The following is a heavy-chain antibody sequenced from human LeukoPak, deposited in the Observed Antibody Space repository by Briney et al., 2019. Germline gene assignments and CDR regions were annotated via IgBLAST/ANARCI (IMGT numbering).Heavy chain of an antibody. CDR2: ISSSGSTI. D-gene: IGHD2-21*02. CDR3: AKSVRVTANSGPDY. J-gene: IGHJ4*02. CDR1: GFIFSSYE. V-gene: IGHV3-48*03. Sequence: AGGSLRPFCAASGFIFSSYEMNWVRQDRGKGLESVSYISSSGSTIYYADSVKGLFTISRNNAKNSQYLQMNHLRAEDTAVYYCAKSVRVTANSGPDYWGQGTLVTVSS.